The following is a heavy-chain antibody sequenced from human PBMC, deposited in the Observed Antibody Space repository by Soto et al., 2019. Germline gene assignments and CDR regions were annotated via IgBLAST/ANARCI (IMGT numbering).Heavy chain of an antibody. V-gene: IGHV3-53*01. CDR2: IYSGGYT. J-gene: IGHJ4*02. Sequence: EVQLVESGGGLIQPGGSLRLSCAVSGFTVSNNYMSWVRQAPGKGLEGVSVIYSGGYTAYGDSVKGRFTISRDNSKNTLYLKENTRRAEDTPVFSWATNRGGGGYWGQGTLVTVSS. CDR1: GFTVSNNY. D-gene: IGHD7-27*01. CDR3: ATNRGGGGY.